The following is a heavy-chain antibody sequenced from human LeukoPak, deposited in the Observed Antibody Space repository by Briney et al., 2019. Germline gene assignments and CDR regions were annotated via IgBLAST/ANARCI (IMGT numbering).Heavy chain of an antibody. J-gene: IGHJ4*02. CDR2: ISGSGGST. CDR3: AKGRAGTTDRNLDY. Sequence: GGSLRLSCAASGFTFSSYAMSWVRQAPGKGLEWVSAISGSGGSTYYADSVKGRFTISRDNSKNTLYLQMNSLRAEDTAVYYCAKGRAGTTDRNLDYWGQGTLVTVSS. CDR1: GFTFSSYA. V-gene: IGHV3-23*01. D-gene: IGHD1-7*01.